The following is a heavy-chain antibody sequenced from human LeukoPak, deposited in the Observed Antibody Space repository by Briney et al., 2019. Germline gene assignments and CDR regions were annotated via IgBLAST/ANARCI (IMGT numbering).Heavy chain of an antibody. CDR1: GFTYISYA. Sequence: PEGSLRLSCAASGFTYISYAMSWVRQAPGKGLEWVSGISGSGGSTYYADSVKGRFTISRDNSKNTLYLQMNSLRAEDTAVYYCAKALRAYYFDYWGQGTLVTVSS. J-gene: IGHJ4*02. CDR3: AKALRAYYFDY. V-gene: IGHV3-23*01. CDR2: ISGSGGST.